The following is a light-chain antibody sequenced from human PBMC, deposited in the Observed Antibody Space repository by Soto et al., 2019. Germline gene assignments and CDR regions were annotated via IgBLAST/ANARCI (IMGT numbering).Light chain of an antibody. J-gene: IGKJ5*01. V-gene: IGKV3D-15*01. CDR1: QSVSSN. CDR2: GAS. Sequence: DIVLTQSPATLSVPPGERATLSCMASQSVSSNLAWHQQRPGQAPRLLIYGASTRATGVPARFSGGGSGTEFTLTITSLQSEDFAVYWCQQYNNWPLTFGPGTRLEIK. CDR3: QQYNNWPLT.